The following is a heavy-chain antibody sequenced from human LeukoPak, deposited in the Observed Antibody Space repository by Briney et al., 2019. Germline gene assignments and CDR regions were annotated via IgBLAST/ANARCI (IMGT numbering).Heavy chain of an antibody. CDR3: ARDSVAVRPGWFDP. D-gene: IGHD6-6*01. CDR1: GYSFTTDG. J-gene: IGHJ5*02. CDR2: ISVYNGNT. V-gene: IGHV1-18*01. Sequence: ASVKVSCKASGYSFTTDGINWVRQAPGQGLEWPGWISVYNGNTKYPQKFQGRVTMTTDTSTSTAYMELRSLRSDDTAVYYCARDSVAVRPGWFDPWGQGTLVIVSS.